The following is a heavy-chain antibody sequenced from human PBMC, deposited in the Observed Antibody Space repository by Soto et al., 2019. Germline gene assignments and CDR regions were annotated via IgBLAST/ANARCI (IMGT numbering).Heavy chain of an antibody. V-gene: IGHV3-21*01. CDR2: ISSGSSYI. Sequence: GGSLRLSCAASGFTFSTYTMNWVRQAPGKGLEWISSISSGSSYIYYAGSVKGRFTISRDNAKNSLFLQMNSPRADDTAVYYCARDILSGGAYPDSWGQGTKVTVSS. J-gene: IGHJ5*01. CDR1: GFTFSTYT. CDR3: ARDILSGGAYPDS. D-gene: IGHD3-10*01.